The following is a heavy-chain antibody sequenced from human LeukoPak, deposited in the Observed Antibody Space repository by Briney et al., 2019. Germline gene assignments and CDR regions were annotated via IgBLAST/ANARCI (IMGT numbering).Heavy chain of an antibody. Sequence: GESLKISCKGSRYSFTSYWIGWVRQMPGKGLEWMRIIYPGDSDTRYSPSFQGQVTISADKSISPAYLQWSSLKASDTAMYYCARRLGYCSGGSCYGSNWFDPWGQGTLVTVSS. CDR2: IYPGDSDT. CDR1: RYSFTSYW. V-gene: IGHV5-51*01. CDR3: ARRLGYCSGGSCYGSNWFDP. J-gene: IGHJ5*02. D-gene: IGHD2-15*01.